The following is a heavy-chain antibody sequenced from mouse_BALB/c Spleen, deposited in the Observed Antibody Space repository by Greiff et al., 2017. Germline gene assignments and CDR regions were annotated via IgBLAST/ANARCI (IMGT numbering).Heavy chain of an antibody. D-gene: IGHD2-14*01. V-gene: IGHV1-69*02. CDR3: AREDYRYDY. J-gene: IGHJ2*01. Sequence: QVQLQQPGAELVKPGASVKLSCKASGYTFTSYWMHWVKQRPGQGLEWIGEIDPSDSYTNYNQKFKGKATLTVDKSSSTAYMQLSSLTSEDSAVYYCAREDYRYDYWGQGTTLTVSS. CDR2: IDPSDSYT. CDR1: GYTFTSYW.